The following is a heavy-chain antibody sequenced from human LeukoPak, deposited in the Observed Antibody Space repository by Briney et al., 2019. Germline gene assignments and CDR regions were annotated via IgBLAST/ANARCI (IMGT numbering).Heavy chain of an antibody. CDR2: INAGNGNT. CDR1: GYTFTSYA. D-gene: IGHD4-17*01. Sequence: ASVKVSCKASGYTFTSYAMHWVRQAPGQRLEWMGWINAGNGNTKYSQKFQGRVTITRDTSASTAYMEPSSLGSEDTAVYYCASVLDYGDYDYYYYGMDVWGQGTTVTVSS. V-gene: IGHV1-3*01. J-gene: IGHJ6*02. CDR3: ASVLDYGDYDYYYYGMDV.